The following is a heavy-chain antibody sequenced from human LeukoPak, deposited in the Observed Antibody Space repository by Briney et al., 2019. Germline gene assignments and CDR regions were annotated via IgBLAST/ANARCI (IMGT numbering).Heavy chain of an antibody. CDR3: ARGYYYDSSGRLDY. CDR1: GGSISSGGYY. CDR2: IYHSGST. D-gene: IGHD3-22*01. J-gene: IGHJ4*02. Sequence: SQTLSLTCTVSGGSISSGGYYWSWIRQPPGKGLEWIGYIYHSGSTYYNPSLKSRVTISVDRSKNQFSLKLSSVTAADTAVYYCARGYYYDSSGRLDYWGQGTLVTVSS. V-gene: IGHV4-30-2*01.